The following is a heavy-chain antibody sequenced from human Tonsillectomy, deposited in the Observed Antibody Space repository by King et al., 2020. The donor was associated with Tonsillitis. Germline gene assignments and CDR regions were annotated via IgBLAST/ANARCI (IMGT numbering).Heavy chain of an antibody. Sequence: LQLQESGPGLVKPSETLSLTCTVSGGSISSSTYYWGWIRQPPGKGLEWIGSIYYTGSSYYNPSLKSRVTISVDTSKNQFSLKLSSVTAADTAVYYCARHKSNFDYWGQGTLVTVSS. CDR3: ARHKSNFDY. V-gene: IGHV4-39*01. CDR1: GGSISSSTYY. CDR2: IYYTGSS. J-gene: IGHJ4*02.